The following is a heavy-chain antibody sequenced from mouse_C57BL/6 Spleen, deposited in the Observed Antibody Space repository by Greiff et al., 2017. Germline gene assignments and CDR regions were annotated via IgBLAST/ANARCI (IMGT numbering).Heavy chain of an antibody. CDR3: ARDSNYGRYFDV. Sequence: EVQLVESGPGLAKPSQTLSLTCSVTGYSITSDYWNWIQKFPGNKLEYMGYISYSGSTYYNPSLKSRISITRDTSKNQDYLQLNSVTTEDTATYYCARDSNYGRYFDVWGTGTTVTVSS. CDR2: ISYSGST. CDR1: GYSITSDY. V-gene: IGHV3-8*01. D-gene: IGHD2-5*01. J-gene: IGHJ1*03.